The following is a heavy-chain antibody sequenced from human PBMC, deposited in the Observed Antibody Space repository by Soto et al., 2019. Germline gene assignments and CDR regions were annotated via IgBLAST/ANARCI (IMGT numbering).Heavy chain of an antibody. CDR3: ARAGAATLSDY. J-gene: IGHJ4*02. V-gene: IGHV4-59*01. CDR1: GGSISNYY. D-gene: IGHD2-15*01. Sequence: QVQLQESGPGLVKPSETLSLTCTVSGGSISNYYCSWIRQPPGKGLEWIGYMYYSGSTNYNPPLKSRITISVDTSKNQFSLKLSSVTAADTAVYYCARAGAATLSDYWGQGTLVTVSS. CDR2: MYYSGST.